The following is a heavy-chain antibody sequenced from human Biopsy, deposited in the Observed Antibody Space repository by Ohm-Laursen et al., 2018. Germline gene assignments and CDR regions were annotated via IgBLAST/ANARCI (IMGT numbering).Heavy chain of an antibody. CDR3: ATDADGYYTEFDF. D-gene: IGHD5-24*01. CDR2: IVPILGTV. Sequence: SSVKVSCKASGGPFNNHAFSWVRQAPGQGLEWLGRIVPILGTVHYAQRFQGRVALTADKSTGTAYMELNRLISDDTAVYYCATDADGYYTEFDFWGQGTLITVSS. V-gene: IGHV1-69*04. CDR1: GGPFNNHA. J-gene: IGHJ4*02.